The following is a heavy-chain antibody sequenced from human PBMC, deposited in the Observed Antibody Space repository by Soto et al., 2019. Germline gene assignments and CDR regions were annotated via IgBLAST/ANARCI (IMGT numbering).Heavy chain of an antibody. CDR1: GGTFSSYA. Sequence: SVKVSCKASGGTFSSYAISWVRQAPGQGLEWMGGIIPIFGTANYAQKFQGRVTITADKSTSTAYMELSSLRSEDTAVYYCARSRWGYDSSGYEVNWFDPWGQGTLVTVSS. CDR3: ARSRWGYDSSGYEVNWFDP. D-gene: IGHD3-22*01. CDR2: IIPIFGTA. J-gene: IGHJ5*02. V-gene: IGHV1-69*06.